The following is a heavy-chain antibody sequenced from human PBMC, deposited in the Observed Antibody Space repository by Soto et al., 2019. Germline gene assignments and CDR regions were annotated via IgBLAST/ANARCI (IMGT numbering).Heavy chain of an antibody. J-gene: IGHJ6*02. V-gene: IGHV4-61*01. CDR3: ARDLVLAPPAGNYYYYYGMDV. D-gene: IGHD6-13*01. Sequence: SETLSLTCTVSGGSVSSGSYYWSWIRQPPGKGLEWIGYIYYSGSTNYNPSLKSRVTISVDTSRNQFSLKLSSVTAADTAVYYCARDLVLAPPAGNYYYYYGMDVWGQGTTVTVSS. CDR2: IYYSGST. CDR1: GGSVSSGSYY.